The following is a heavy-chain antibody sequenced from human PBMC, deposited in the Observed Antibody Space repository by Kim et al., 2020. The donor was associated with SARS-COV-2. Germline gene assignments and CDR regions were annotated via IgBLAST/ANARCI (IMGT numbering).Heavy chain of an antibody. CDR3: ARDAPVLRYFEA. V-gene: IGHV4-38-2*02. J-gene: IGHJ3*01. CDR1: GYSISEGYY. Sequence: SETLSLTCNVSGYSISEGYYWGWIRQTPGQGLEWIGSIYHSGTTYYNPSLKSRISLSVNTSKNPFSLKLSSVTAADTAKYYCARDAPVLRYFEARGQGTMVTVSS. D-gene: IGHD3-9*01. CDR2: IYHSGTT.